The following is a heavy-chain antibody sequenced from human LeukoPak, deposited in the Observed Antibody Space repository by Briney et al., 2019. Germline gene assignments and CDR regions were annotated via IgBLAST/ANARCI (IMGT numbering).Heavy chain of an antibody. V-gene: IGHV3-49*04. CDR3: TRAPYNSENYPYCFDF. CDR2: IRSTTHSGTT. J-gene: IGHJ4*02. D-gene: IGHD1-7*01. CDR1: GFSFGDYG. Sequence: SGGSLRLSCTASGFSFGDYGMSWVRQAPGKGLEWVSFIRSTTHSGTTEYAASVKGRFTMSRDDSKRTAYLQMNSLKTEDTAVYYCTRAPYNSENYPYCFDFWGQGTLVTVSS.